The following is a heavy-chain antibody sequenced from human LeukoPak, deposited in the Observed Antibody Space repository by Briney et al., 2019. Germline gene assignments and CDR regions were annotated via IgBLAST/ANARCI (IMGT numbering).Heavy chain of an antibody. Sequence: SETLSLTCTVSGDSISSYYWSWIRQPPGKGLEWIGYIYYSGSTKYNPSLKSRVTISVDTSKNQFSLKLSSVTAADTAVYYCARCIAAAGIEYFQHWGQGTLVTVSS. D-gene: IGHD6-13*01. CDR2: IYYSGST. J-gene: IGHJ1*01. CDR1: GDSISSYY. V-gene: IGHV4-59*01. CDR3: ARCIAAAGIEYFQH.